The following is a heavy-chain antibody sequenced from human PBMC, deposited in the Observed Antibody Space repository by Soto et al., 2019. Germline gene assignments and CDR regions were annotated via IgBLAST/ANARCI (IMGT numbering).Heavy chain of an antibody. CDR1: GFSINTYW. Sequence: GGSLRLSCSGFGFSINTYWMNWIRQTPGKGLEWVANINPEGNAKTYVDPVKGRFFVSRDNTRNSLDLQMTSLRVEDSAIYFCAAWDISNIWGQGILVTVSS. V-gene: IGHV3-7*01. J-gene: IGHJ4*02. CDR2: INPEGNAK. D-gene: IGHD2-15*01. CDR3: AAWDISNI.